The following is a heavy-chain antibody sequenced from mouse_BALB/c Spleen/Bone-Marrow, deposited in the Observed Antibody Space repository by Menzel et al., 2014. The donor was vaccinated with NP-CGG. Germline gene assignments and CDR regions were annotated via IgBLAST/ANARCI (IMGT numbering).Heavy chain of an antibody. J-gene: IGHJ2*01. D-gene: IGHD1-2*01. V-gene: IGHV14-3*02. CDR3: ARDYGPFDY. CDR2: IDPANGDT. CDR1: GFNIKDIY. Sequence: VQLQQSGAELVKPGASVKLSCTASGFNIKDIYMHWVKQRPEQGLEWIGRIDPANGDTKYDPKFQGKATITADTSSNTAYLQLSSLTSEDTPVYYCARDYGPFDYWGQGTTLTVSS.